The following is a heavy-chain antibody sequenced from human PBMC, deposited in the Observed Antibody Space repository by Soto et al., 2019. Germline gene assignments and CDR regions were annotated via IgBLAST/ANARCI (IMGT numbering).Heavy chain of an antibody. CDR3: ARILGYCSSTSCLPRFDP. J-gene: IGHJ5*02. CDR2: IYYSGST. Sequence: PSETLSLTCTVSRGSISSYYWSWIRQPPGKGLKWIGHIYYSGSTNNNPSLKSRVTISVDTSKNQFSLKLSSVTAADTAVYYCARILGYCSSTSCLPRFDPWGQGALVTVSS. D-gene: IGHD2-2*01. V-gene: IGHV4-59*08. CDR1: RGSISSYY.